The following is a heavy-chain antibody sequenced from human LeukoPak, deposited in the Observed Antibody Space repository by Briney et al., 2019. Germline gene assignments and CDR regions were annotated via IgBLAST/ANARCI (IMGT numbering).Heavy chain of an antibody. D-gene: IGHD3-3*01. CDR1: GFTFSSYW. J-gene: IGHJ4*02. Sequence: GGSLRLSCAASGFTFSSYWTHWVRQAPGKGLVWVSRINSDGRSTSYADSVKGRFTISRDSAKNTLYLQMNSLRAEDTAVYYCARVTIFGVVATFDYWGQGTLVTVSS. CDR3: ARVTIFGVVATFDY. CDR2: INSDGRST. V-gene: IGHV3-74*01.